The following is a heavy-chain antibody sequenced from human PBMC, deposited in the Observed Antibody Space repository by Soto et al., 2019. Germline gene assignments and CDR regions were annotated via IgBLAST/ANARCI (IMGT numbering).Heavy chain of an antibody. V-gene: IGHV3-9*01. D-gene: IGHD6-13*01. Sequence: GGSLRLSCAASGFTFDDYAMHWVRQVPGKGLEWVSGINWNSGSIGYGDSVKGRFAISRDNAKNSLHLQVNSLSAEDTAFYYCVKDESINWYSGHFRHWGQGTLVTVSS. CDR2: INWNSGSI. J-gene: IGHJ1*01. CDR3: VKDESINWYSGHFRH. CDR1: GFTFDDYA.